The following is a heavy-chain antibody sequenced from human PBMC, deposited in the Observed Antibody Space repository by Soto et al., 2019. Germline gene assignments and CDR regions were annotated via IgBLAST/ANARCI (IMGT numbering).Heavy chain of an antibody. D-gene: IGHD4-17*01. CDR2: IYYSGST. CDR3: ARHYHGDPPDY. Sequence: SETLSLTCTVSGGSISSSSYYWGWIRQPPGKGLEWIGSIYYSGSTYYNPSLKSRVTISVDTSKNQFSLKLSSVTAADTAVYYCARHYHGDPPDYWGQGTLVTVSS. V-gene: IGHV4-39*01. J-gene: IGHJ4*02. CDR1: GGSISSSSYY.